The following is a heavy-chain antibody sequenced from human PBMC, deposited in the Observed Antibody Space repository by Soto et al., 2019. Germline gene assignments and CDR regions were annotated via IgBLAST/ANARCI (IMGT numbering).Heavy chain of an antibody. Sequence: PGGSLRLSCAASGFTFSSYAMSWVRQAPGKGLEWVSAISGSGGSTYYADSVKGRFTISRDNSKNTLYLQMNSLRAEDTAVYYCAKECRFGELFSVENDYWGQGTLVTVSS. J-gene: IGHJ4*02. CDR3: AKECRFGELFSVENDY. CDR1: GFTFSSYA. CDR2: ISGSGGST. D-gene: IGHD3-10*01. V-gene: IGHV3-23*01.